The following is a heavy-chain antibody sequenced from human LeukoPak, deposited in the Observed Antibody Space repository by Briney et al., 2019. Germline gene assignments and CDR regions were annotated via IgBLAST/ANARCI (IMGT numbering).Heavy chain of an antibody. CDR2: IYHSGTT. V-gene: IGHV4-31*03. J-gene: IGHJ4*02. CDR3: ARYSGNYRFFDY. CDR1: SGSISSYDYY. D-gene: IGHD1-26*01. Sequence: SETLSLTCTVSSGSISSYDYYWTWIRQHPGKGLEWIGYIYHSGTTYYNPSLKSRVTISVDTSENQFSLKLTAVTAADSAMCYCARYSGNYRFFDYWGPGTLVTVSS.